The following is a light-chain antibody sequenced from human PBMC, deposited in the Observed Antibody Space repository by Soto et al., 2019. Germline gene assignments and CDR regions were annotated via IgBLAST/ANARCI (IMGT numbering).Light chain of an antibody. CDR1: QSVSSN. CDR3: QQYNNWPRT. J-gene: IGKJ1*01. V-gene: IGKV3-15*01. CDR2: GAS. Sequence: EIVLTQSPATLSLSPGERATLSCRASQSVSSNLAWYQQKPGQAPRLLIYGASNRATGIPARFSGSGSGTEFTLTISSLQSEDFAVYYCQQYNNWPRTFGQGTKWIS.